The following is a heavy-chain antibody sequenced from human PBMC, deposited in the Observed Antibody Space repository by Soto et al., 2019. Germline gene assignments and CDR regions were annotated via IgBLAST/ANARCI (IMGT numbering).Heavy chain of an antibody. D-gene: IGHD3-22*01. V-gene: IGHV1-45*02. J-gene: IGHJ3*02. Sequence: SVKVSCKASGYTLTYRYLHWVRQAPGQALEWMGWITPFNGNTNYAQKFQDRVTITRDRSMSTAYMELSSLRSEDTAMYYCATVDYYDSSGYYSPDAFDIWGQGTMVTVSS. CDR3: ATVDYYDSSGYYSPDAFDI. CDR1: GYTLTYRY. CDR2: ITPFNGNT.